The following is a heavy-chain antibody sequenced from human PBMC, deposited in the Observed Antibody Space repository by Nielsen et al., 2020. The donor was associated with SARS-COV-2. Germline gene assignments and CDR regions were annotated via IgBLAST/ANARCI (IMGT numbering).Heavy chain of an antibody. CDR3: ARDRQKRFDF. V-gene: IGHV1-3*01. J-gene: IGHJ4*02. Sequence: ASVKVSCKASGYTFTSYAMHWVRQAPGQRLEWMGWINAGNGNTKYSRKFQGRVTITRDTSASTAYMELSSLRSEDTAVYYCARDRQKRFDFWGQGTLVTVSS. CDR1: GYTFTSYA. CDR2: INAGNGNT.